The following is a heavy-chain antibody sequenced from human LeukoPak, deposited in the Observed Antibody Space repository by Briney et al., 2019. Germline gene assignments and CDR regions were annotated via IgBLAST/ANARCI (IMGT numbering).Heavy chain of an antibody. CDR3: ARVYYGSGSLHYYYYYMDV. CDR2: TYSGGRT. V-gene: IGHV3-53*01. D-gene: IGHD3-10*01. J-gene: IGHJ6*03. CDR1: GFTVSSNY. Sequence: PGRSLRLSCAASGFTVSSNYMSWVRQAPGKGLEWVSVTYSGGRTYYADSVKGRFTISRDNSKNTLYLQMNSLRAEDTAVYYCARVYYGSGSLHYYYYYMDVWGKGTTVTISS.